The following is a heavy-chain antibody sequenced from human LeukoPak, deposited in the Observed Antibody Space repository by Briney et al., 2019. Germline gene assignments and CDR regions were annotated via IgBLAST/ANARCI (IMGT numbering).Heavy chain of an antibody. CDR3: ARHEWGITNAFDI. CDR2: IYYSGTT. CDR1: GASISSSDYY. D-gene: IGHD1-14*01. Sequence: SETLSLTCTVSGASISSSDYYWGWIRQPPGNGLEWIGSIYYSGTTYYNPSLKSRVTISVDTSKKQFSLKLRSVTAADTAVYYCARHEWGITNAFDIWGQGTMVTVSS. J-gene: IGHJ3*02. V-gene: IGHV4-39*01.